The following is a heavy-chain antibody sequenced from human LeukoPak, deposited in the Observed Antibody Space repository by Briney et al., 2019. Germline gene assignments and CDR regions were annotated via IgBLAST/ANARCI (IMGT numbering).Heavy chain of an antibody. Sequence: GGSLRLSCAASGFTFSSYSRNWVRQAPGKGLEWVSSISSSSSYIYYADSVKGRFTISRDNAKNSLYLQMNSLRAEDTAVYYCARAFMYSSSWDDYWGQGTLVTVSS. D-gene: IGHD6-13*01. CDR2: ISSSSSYI. J-gene: IGHJ4*02. CDR3: ARAFMYSSSWDDY. V-gene: IGHV3-21*01. CDR1: GFTFSSYS.